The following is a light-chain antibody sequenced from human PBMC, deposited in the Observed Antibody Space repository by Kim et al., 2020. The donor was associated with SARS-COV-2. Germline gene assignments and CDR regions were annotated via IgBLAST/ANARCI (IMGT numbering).Light chain of an antibody. J-gene: IGLJ1*01. Sequence: QSALTQPASVSGSPGQSITISCTGTSSDVGGYNYVSWYQQHPGKAPKLMIYDVSKRPSGVSNRVSGSKSGNTASLTISGLQAEDEADYYCSSYTGSGTYVFGTGTKVTVL. CDR3: SSYTGSGTYV. V-gene: IGLV2-14*01. CDR1: SSDVGGYNY. CDR2: DVS.